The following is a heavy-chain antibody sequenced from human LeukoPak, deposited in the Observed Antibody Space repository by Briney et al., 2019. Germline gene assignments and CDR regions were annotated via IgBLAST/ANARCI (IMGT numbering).Heavy chain of an antibody. V-gene: IGHV3-66*01. CDR2: IYSGGST. Sequence: PGGSLRLSCAASGFTVSSNYMSWVRQAPGKGLEWVSVIYSGGSTYYADSVKGRFTISRDNSKNTLYLQMNSLRAEDTAVYYCASARGYSSSWYGYYFDYWGQGTLVTVSP. D-gene: IGHD6-13*01. CDR1: GFTVSSNY. CDR3: ASARGYSSSWYGYYFDY. J-gene: IGHJ4*02.